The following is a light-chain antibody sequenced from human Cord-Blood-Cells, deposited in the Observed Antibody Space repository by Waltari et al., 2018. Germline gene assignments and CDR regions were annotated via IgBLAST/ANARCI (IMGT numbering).Light chain of an antibody. CDR2: DVS. Sequence: QSALPQPASVSGSPGQSITIPCTGTSSDVGGYNYVSWYQKHPGKAPKLMIYDVSKRPSGVSNRFSGSKSGNTASLTISGLQAEDEADYYCSSYTSSSTLVFGGGTKLTVL. CDR3: SSYTSSSTLV. V-gene: IGLV2-14*01. CDR1: SSDVGGYNY. J-gene: IGLJ2*01.